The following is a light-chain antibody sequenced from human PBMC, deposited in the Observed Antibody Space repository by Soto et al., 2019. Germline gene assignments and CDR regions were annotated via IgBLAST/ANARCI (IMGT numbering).Light chain of an antibody. CDR2: DTS. Sequence: VMTQSPVTLSVSPGETATLSCWASQSVNSHLAWYQQKPGQAPRLLIYDTSTRATGVPARFSGSGSGTDFTLIISSLQSEDFAVYHCQQYSNWPPYTFGQGTKLEIK. J-gene: IGKJ2*01. CDR3: QQYSNWPPYT. CDR1: QSVNSH. V-gene: IGKV3-15*01.